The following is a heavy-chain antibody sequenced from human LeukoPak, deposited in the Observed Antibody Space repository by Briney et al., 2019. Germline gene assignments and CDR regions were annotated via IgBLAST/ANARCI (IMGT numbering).Heavy chain of an antibody. CDR2: ISGSGGST. D-gene: IGHD5-18*01. V-gene: IGHV3-23*01. Sequence: SGGSLRLSCAASGFTFSSYAMSWVRQAPGKGLEWVSAISGSGGSTYYADSVKGRFTISRDNSKNTLYLQMNSLRAEDTAVYYCAKDRGYSYGPDRFDPWGQGTLVTVSS. CDR1: GFTFSSYA. CDR3: AKDRGYSYGPDRFDP. J-gene: IGHJ5*02.